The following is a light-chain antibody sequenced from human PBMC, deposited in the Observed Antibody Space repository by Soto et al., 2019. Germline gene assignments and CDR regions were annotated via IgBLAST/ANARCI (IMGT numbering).Light chain of an antibody. CDR1: QSISRY. Sequence: DIQMTQSPSSLSASVGDRVTITCRASQSISRYLNWYQQKPGKAPQPLIYAASSLQSGVPSRFSGSGSGTDFTLTISNLQPEDFATYYCQQSQNTWSFGQGTKVEIK. CDR2: AAS. CDR3: QQSQNTWS. J-gene: IGKJ1*01. V-gene: IGKV1-39*01.